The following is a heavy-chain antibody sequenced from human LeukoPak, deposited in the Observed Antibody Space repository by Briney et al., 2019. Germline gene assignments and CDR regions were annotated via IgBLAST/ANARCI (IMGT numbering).Heavy chain of an antibody. CDR3: ATYIAAAGTGSDY. CDR2: IYHSGST. D-gene: IGHD6-13*01. Sequence: PSETLSLTCTVSGYSISSGYYWGWIRQPPGKGLEWIGNIYHSGSTYYNPSLKGRVTISVDKSKNQFSQKLSSVTAADTAVYYCATYIAAAGTGSDYWGQGTLVTVSS. J-gene: IGHJ4*02. CDR1: GYSISSGYY. V-gene: IGHV4-38-2*02.